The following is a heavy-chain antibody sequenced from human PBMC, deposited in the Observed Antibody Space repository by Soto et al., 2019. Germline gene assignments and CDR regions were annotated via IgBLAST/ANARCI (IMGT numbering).Heavy chain of an antibody. CDR1: GFTFSSYA. V-gene: IGHV3-30-3*01. J-gene: IGHJ4*02. Sequence: PVGSLRLSCAASGFTFSSYAMHWVRQAPGKGLEWVAVISYDGSNKYYADSVKGRFTISRDNSKNTLYLQMNSLRAEDTAVYYCARDIEASGCTGGLDYWGQGTLVTVSS. CDR2: ISYDGSNK. CDR3: ARDIEASGCTGGLDY. D-gene: IGHD6-19*01.